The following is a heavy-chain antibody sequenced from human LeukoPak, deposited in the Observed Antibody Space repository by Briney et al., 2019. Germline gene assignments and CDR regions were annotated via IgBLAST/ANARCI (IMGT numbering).Heavy chain of an antibody. Sequence: GGSLRLSCAASGFTVSSTYMSWVRQTPGKGLEWVSVIYSDGKVYYIDSVKGRFTISRDTSKNTVYLQMNSLRVKDTAVYFCARTYYYDSSGYGDYYYYGMDVWGQGTTVTVSS. CDR3: ARTYYYDSSGYGDYYYYGMDV. V-gene: IGHV3-53*01. D-gene: IGHD3-22*01. CDR1: GFTVSSTY. J-gene: IGHJ6*02. CDR2: IYSDGKV.